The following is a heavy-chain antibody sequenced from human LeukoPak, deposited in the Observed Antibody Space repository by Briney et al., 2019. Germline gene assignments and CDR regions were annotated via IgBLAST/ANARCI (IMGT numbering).Heavy chain of an antibody. CDR2: ISGGGSII. J-gene: IGHJ6*02. V-gene: IGHV3-48*03. Sequence: GGSLRLSCAASGFPFSTYEMNWVRQAPGKGLEWVLFISGGGSIILYADSVKGRFTISRDNAKNSLYLQMNSLRAEDTAVYYCARVRYCSSNGCPEGYGMDVWGQGTTVTASS. D-gene: IGHD2-2*01. CDR3: ARVRYCSSNGCPEGYGMDV. CDR1: GFPFSTYE.